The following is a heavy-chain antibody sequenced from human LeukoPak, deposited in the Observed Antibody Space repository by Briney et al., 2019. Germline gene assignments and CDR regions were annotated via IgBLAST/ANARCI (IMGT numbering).Heavy chain of an antibody. CDR3: ARAPPGYNWFDP. CDR1: GYTFTGYY. Sequence: ASVTVSCKASGYTFTGYYMHWVRQAPGQGLEWMGRINPDSGGTNYAQEFQGRVTMTKDTSISTGYMELSRLRSDDTAVYYCARAPPGYNWFDPWGQGTLVTVSS. CDR2: INPDSGGT. J-gene: IGHJ5*02. V-gene: IGHV1-2*06.